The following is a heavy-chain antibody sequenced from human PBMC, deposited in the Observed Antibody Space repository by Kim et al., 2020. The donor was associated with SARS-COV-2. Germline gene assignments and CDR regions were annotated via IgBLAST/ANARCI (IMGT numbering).Heavy chain of an antibody. CDR2: ISSTSGYT. J-gene: IGHJ3*02. CDR1: GFTFNDYY. D-gene: IGHD5-18*01. Sequence: GGSLRLSCAASGFTFNDYYMSWIRQAPGKGLEWISYISSTSGYTNYADSVKGRFTISRDNAKKLMYLQMNSLRAEDTAVYYCARDSSGFVYAFDMWGQGTMVTVSS. V-gene: IGHV3-11*05. CDR3: ARDSSGFVYAFDM.